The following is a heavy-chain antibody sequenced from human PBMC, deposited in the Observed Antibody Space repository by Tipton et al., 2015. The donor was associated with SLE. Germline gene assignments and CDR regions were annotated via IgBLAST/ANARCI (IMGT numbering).Heavy chain of an antibody. CDR2: MYTSGST. CDR1: GASITSGSFY. D-gene: IGHD2-8*01. Sequence: TLSLTCTVSGASITSGSFYWSWIRQSVGKGLEWIGRMYTSGSTNYNPSLRSRVTMTADTSKNQFSLKLNSLTAADTAVDYCARESCTKGICYRYCDLWGRGTLVTVSS. J-gene: IGHJ2*01. V-gene: IGHV4-61*02. CDR3: ARESCTKGICYRYCDL.